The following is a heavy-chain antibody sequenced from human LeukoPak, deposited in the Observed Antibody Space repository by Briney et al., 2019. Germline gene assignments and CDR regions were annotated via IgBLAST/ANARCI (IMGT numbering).Heavy chain of an antibody. Sequence: GASVKVSCKISGYTFSDSYIHWVTQAPGKGLEWMGLVDPEDGEAKYAENFQDRVTITADTSTDTAYLELTSLTSEDTALYYCARERDRSLSFDYWGQGTLVTVSS. D-gene: IGHD3-16*01. CDR1: GYTFSDSY. V-gene: IGHV1-69-2*01. CDR3: ARERDRSLSFDY. CDR2: VDPEDGEA. J-gene: IGHJ4*02.